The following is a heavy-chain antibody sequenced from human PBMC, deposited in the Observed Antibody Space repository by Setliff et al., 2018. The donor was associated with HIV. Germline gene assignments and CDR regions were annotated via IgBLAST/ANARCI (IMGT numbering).Heavy chain of an antibody. CDR2: IGTAGDT. CDR3: ARASEWLPFDY. V-gene: IGHV3-13*01. Sequence: PGGSLRLSCAASGFTFSSYDMHWVRQATGKGLEWVSAIGTAGDTYYPGSVKGRFTISRENAKNSLYLQMNSLRAGDTAVYYCARASEWLPFDYWGQGTLVTVSS. J-gene: IGHJ4*02. CDR1: GFTFSSYD. D-gene: IGHD6-19*01.